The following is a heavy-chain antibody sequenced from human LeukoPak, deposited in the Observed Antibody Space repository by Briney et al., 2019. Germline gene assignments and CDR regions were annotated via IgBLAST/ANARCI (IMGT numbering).Heavy chain of an antibody. D-gene: IGHD3-3*01. J-gene: IGHJ5*02. V-gene: IGHV1-8*01. CDR2: MNPNSGNT. Sequence: ASVKVSCKSSGYTFTSYDINWVRQATGQGLAWVGWMNPNSGNTGYAQKFQGRVTMTRNTSISTAYMELSSLRSEDTAVYYCARGVGYSYYDFWSSYPYWFDPWGQGTLVTVSS. CDR3: ARGVGYSYYDFWSSYPYWFDP. CDR1: GYTFTSYD.